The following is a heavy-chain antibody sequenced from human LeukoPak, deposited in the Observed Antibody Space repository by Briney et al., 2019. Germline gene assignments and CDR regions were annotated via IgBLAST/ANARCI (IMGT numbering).Heavy chain of an antibody. J-gene: IGHJ4*02. D-gene: IGHD6-19*01. V-gene: IGHV3-21*01. Sequence: PGGSLRLSCSASGFTLHTYEMSRVRQAPGKGLEWVSSITSTSSYIYYADSVKGRFTISRDNVKNLLFLQMNSLRAEDTAVYYCARLVGPKTALAGSDYWGQGTLVTVSS. CDR1: GFTLHTYE. CDR3: ARLVGPKTALAGSDY. CDR2: ITSTSSYI.